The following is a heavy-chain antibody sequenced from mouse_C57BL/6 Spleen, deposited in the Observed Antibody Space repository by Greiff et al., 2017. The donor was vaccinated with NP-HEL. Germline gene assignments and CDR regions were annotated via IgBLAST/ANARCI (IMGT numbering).Heavy chain of an antibody. D-gene: IGHD2-1*01. V-gene: IGHV1-82*01. CDR1: GYAFSSSW. Sequence: VQLQESGPELVKPGASVKISCKASGYAFSSSWMNWVKQRPGKGLEWIGRIYPGDGNTNYNGKFKGKATLTADKSSSTAYMQLSSLTSEDSAVYFCTRKGDYGNYVDYFDDWGQGTTLTVSS. CDR3: TRKGDYGNYVDYFDD. J-gene: IGHJ2*01. CDR2: IYPGDGNT.